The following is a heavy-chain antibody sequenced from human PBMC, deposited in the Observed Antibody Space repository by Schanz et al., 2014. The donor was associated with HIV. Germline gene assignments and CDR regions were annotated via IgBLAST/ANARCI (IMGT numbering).Heavy chain of an antibody. CDR3: AREGPTVTPGYYYGMDV. Sequence: QVQLVESGGALVNPGSSLRLSCAASGFTFNTFYMSWIRQAPGKGLEWVALISYDGSYKYYADSVKGRFTISRDNSKNRLFLQMNSLRAEDRALYYCAREGPTVTPGYYYGMDVWGQGTTVTVSS. CDR2: ISYDGSYK. V-gene: IGHV3-30*03. D-gene: IGHD4-17*01. J-gene: IGHJ6*02. CDR1: GFTFNTFY.